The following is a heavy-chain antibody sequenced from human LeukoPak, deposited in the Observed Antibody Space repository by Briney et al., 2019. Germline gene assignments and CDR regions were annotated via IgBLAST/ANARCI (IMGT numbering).Heavy chain of an antibody. Sequence: GGSLRLSCAASGFTFSSYWMSWVRQAPGKGLEWVANIKQDGSEKYYVDSVKGRFTISGDNAKNSLYLQMNSLRAEDTAVYYCARESIAAAGIFDYWGQGTLVTVSS. CDR2: IKQDGSEK. J-gene: IGHJ4*02. CDR3: ARESIAAAGIFDY. CDR1: GFTFSSYW. V-gene: IGHV3-7*01. D-gene: IGHD6-13*01.